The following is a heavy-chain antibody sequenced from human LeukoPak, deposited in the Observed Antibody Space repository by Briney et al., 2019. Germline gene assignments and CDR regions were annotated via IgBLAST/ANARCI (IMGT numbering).Heavy chain of an antibody. CDR1: GFTVSSNY. Sequence: GGSLRLSCAASGFTVSSNYMSWVRQAPGKGLEWVSVIYSGGSTYYADSVKGRLTISRDNSKNTLYLQMNSLRAEDTAVYYCAREQYCSSTSCYADAFDIWGQGTMVTVSS. J-gene: IGHJ3*02. D-gene: IGHD2-2*01. CDR2: IYSGGST. V-gene: IGHV3-66*01. CDR3: AREQYCSSTSCYADAFDI.